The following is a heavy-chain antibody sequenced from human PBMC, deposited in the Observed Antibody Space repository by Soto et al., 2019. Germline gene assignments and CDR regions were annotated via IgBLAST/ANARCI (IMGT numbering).Heavy chain of an antibody. CDR3: AREGHYYGSGSYYPYYGMDV. D-gene: IGHD3-10*01. V-gene: IGHV3-74*01. CDR2: INSDGSST. J-gene: IGHJ6*02. Sequence: EVQLVESGGGLVQPGGSLRLSCAASGFTFSSYWMHWVRQAPGKGLVWVSRINSDGSSTSYADSVKGRFTISRDNAKNTLYLQMNSLRAEDTAVYYCAREGHYYGSGSYYPYYGMDVWGQGTTVTVSS. CDR1: GFTFSSYW.